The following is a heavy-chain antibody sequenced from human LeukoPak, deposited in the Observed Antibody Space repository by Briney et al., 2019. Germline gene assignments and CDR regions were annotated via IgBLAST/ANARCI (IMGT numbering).Heavy chain of an antibody. Sequence: PGGSLRLSCAASGFTFSSYAMTWVRQAPGKGLEWVSSISSSGGSTYYADSVKGRFIISRDNSKNTLYLQMSSLRAEDTAVYYCARGLYSNSPWGQGTLVTVSS. CDR1: GFTFSSYA. V-gene: IGHV3-23*01. CDR3: ARGLYSNSP. CDR2: ISSSGGST. J-gene: IGHJ4*02. D-gene: IGHD6-6*01.